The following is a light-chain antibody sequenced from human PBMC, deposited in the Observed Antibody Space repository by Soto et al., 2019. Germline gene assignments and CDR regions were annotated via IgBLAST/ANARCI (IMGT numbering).Light chain of an antibody. V-gene: IGKV3-20*01. Sequence: EIVLTQSPGTLSLSPGESATLSCRASQSVRSSYLAWYPQKPGQAPRLLIYGASSRATGIPDRFSGSGSGTDFTLTISRLEPEDFAVYYCQQYGSSWTFGQGTKVEIK. J-gene: IGKJ1*01. CDR2: GAS. CDR1: QSVRSSY. CDR3: QQYGSSWT.